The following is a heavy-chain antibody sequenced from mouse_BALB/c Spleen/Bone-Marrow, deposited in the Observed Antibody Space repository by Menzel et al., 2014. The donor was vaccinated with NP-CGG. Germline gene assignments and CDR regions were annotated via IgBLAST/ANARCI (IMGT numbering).Heavy chain of an antibody. J-gene: IGHJ3*01. CDR2: IDPYYGGT. CDR3: ARRGSSGYWFAY. V-gene: IGHV1-39*01. Sequence: LEESGPELEKPGASVKISCQASGYSFTGYNINWVKRSNGKSLEWLGNIDPYYGGTSYNQKFKAKATLTVDRSSSTAYMQLKSLTSEDSAVYYCARRGSSGYWFAYWGQGTLVTVSA. CDR1: GYSFTGYN. D-gene: IGHD3-1*01.